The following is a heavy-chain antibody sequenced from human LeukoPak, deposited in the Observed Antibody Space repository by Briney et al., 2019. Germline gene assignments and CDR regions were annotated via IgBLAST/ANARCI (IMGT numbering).Heavy chain of an antibody. J-gene: IGHJ4*02. D-gene: IGHD1-26*01. V-gene: IGHV1-69*05. CDR2: IIPIFGTA. CDR1: GGTFSSYA. Sequence: ASVKVSCKASGGTFSSYAISWVRQAPGQGLEWMGGIIPIFGTANYAQKFQGRVTITTDESTSTAYMELSSLRSEDTAVYYCARKSGSYFFFDYWGQGTLVTVSS. CDR3: ARKSGSYFFFDY.